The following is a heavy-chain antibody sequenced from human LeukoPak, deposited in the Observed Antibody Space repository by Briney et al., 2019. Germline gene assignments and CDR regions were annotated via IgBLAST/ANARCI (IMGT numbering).Heavy chain of an antibody. CDR2: ISSSSSTI. J-gene: IGHJ4*02. CDR1: GFTFSSYS. CDR3: ARDGGLPDYSFDY. D-gene: IGHD2-15*01. Sequence: PGGSLRLSCAASGFTFSSYSMNWVRQAPGNGLEWVSYISSSSSTIYYADSVKGRFTISRDNAKNSLYLQMNSLRAEDTAVYYCARDGGLPDYSFDYWGQGTLVTVSS. V-gene: IGHV3-48*04.